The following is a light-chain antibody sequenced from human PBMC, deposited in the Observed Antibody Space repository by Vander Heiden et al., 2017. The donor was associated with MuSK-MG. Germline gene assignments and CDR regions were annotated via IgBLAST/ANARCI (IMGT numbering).Light chain of an antibody. CDR2: DAS. J-gene: IGKJ2*01. CDR3: QQRSNGPLRWT. V-gene: IGKV3-11*01. CDR1: QSVSSY. Sequence: EIVLTQSPATLSLSPGERATLSCRASQSVSSYLAWYQQKPGQAPRLLIYDASNRATGIPARFSGSGSGTDFTLTISSREPEDFAVYYCQQRSNGPLRWTFGQGTKLEIK.